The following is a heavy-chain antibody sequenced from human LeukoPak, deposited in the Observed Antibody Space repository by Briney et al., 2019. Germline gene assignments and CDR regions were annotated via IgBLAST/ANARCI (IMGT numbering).Heavy chain of an antibody. CDR2: IGIAGDT. Sequence: GGSLRLSCVASGFTSGSYDMNWVRQAPGKGLEWVSGIGIAGDTYYPGSVKGRFTVSRENAKNSLYLQMNSLRAEDTAVYYCAREITPMGAGFDAFDIWGRGTMVTVSS. CDR1: GFTSGSYD. V-gene: IGHV3-13*01. D-gene: IGHD3-16*01. CDR3: AREITPMGAGFDAFDI. J-gene: IGHJ3*02.